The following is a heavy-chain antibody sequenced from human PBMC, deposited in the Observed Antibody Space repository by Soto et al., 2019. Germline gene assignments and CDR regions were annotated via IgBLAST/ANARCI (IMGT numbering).Heavy chain of an antibody. Sequence: GESLKISCKGSGYSFTSYWISWVRQMPGKGLEWMGRIDLSDSYTNYSPSFQGHVTISADKSISTAYLQWGSLKASDTAMYYCARQYCSGGSCYSGTYYNYHDMEVWGQGTTVTVSS. CDR1: GYSFTSYW. CDR2: IDLSDSYT. V-gene: IGHV5-10-1*01. J-gene: IGHJ6*02. CDR3: ARQYCSGGSCYSGTYYNYHDMEV. D-gene: IGHD2-15*01.